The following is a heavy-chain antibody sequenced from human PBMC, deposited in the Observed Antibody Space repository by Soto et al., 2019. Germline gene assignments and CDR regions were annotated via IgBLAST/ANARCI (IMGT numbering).Heavy chain of an antibody. Sequence: RASVKVSCKASGYTFTGYYMHWVRQAPGQGLEWMGWINPNSGGTNYAQKFQGRVTMARDTSISTAYMELSRLRSDDTAVYYCARVRYSSSWYELDPWGQGTLVTVSS. J-gene: IGHJ5*02. D-gene: IGHD6-13*01. CDR3: ARVRYSSSWYELDP. CDR1: GYTFTGYY. CDR2: INPNSGGT. V-gene: IGHV1-2*02.